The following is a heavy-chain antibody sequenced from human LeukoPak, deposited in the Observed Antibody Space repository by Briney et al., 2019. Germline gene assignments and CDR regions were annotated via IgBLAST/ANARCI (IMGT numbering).Heavy chain of an antibody. V-gene: IGHV3-23*01. Sequence: GGSLRLSCAASGFTFRSYLMSWVRQAPGKGLEWVSSIRSSGDITYYADSVKGRFTISRDNSKNTLYLQMNSLRAEDAAVYYCARDLMSTVTLEVAWGQGTLVTVSS. CDR1: GFTFRSYL. J-gene: IGHJ5*02. CDR3: ARDLMSTVTLEVA. D-gene: IGHD4-17*01. CDR2: IRSSGDIT.